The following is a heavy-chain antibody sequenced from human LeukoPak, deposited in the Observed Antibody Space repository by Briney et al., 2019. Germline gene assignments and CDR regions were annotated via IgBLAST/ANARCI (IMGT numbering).Heavy chain of an antibody. CDR2: ISYDGSNK. V-gene: IGHV3-30*04. D-gene: IGHD6-13*01. CDR3: ARAIAAAGHFDY. J-gene: IGHJ4*02. Sequence: PGGSLRLSCAASGFTFSSYAMHWVRQAPGKGLEWVAVISYDGSNKYYADSVKSRFTISRDNSKNTLYLQMNSLRAEDTAVYYCARAIAAAGHFDYWGQGTLVTVSS. CDR1: GFTFSSYA.